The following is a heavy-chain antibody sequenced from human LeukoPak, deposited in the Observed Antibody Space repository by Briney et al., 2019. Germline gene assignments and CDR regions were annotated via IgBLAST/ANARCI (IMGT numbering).Heavy chain of an antibody. V-gene: IGHV1-46*01. Sequence: ASVTVSCTASGYTFTSYYMHWVRQAPGQGLEWMGIINPSGGSTSYAQKFQGRVTMTRDTSTGTVYMELSSLRSEDTAVYYCAGEDNSSGYRPFDIWGQGAMVTVPS. CDR2: INPSGGST. CDR3: AGEDNSSGYRPFDI. CDR1: GYTFTSYY. D-gene: IGHD3-22*01. J-gene: IGHJ3*02.